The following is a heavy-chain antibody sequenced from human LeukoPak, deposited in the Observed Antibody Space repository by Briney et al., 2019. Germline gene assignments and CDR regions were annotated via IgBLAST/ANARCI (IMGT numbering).Heavy chain of an antibody. D-gene: IGHD3-22*01. J-gene: IGHJ4*02. Sequence: PSETLSLTCTVSGGSISSGGYYWSWIRQPPGKGLEWIGYIYHSGSTYYNPSLKSRVTISVDTSKNQFSLKLSSVTAAGTAVYYCTYDSSGYYQYWGQGTLVTVSS. CDR2: IYHSGST. V-gene: IGHV4-30-2*01. CDR3: TYDSSGYYQY. CDR1: GGSISSGGYY.